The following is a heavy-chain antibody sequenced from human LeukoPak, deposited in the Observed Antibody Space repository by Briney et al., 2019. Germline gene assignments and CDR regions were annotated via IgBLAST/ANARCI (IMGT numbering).Heavy chain of an antibody. Sequence: SQTLSLTCAVSGGSISSGGYSWSWIRQPPGKGLEWIGYIYHSGSTNYNPSLKSRVTISVDKSKSQFSLKLSSVTAAETAVYYCVRDTARYSYGYYIDYWGQGTLVTVSS. CDR2: IYHSGST. CDR3: VRDTARYSYGYYIDY. J-gene: IGHJ4*02. D-gene: IGHD5-18*01. CDR1: GGSISSGGYS. V-gene: IGHV4-30-2*01.